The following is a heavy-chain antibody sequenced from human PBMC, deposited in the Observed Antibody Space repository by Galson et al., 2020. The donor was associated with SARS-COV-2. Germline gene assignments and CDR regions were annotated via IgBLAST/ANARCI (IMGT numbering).Heavy chain of an antibody. Sequence: KGLEWIGFFHYDGSTNYNPSLKSRVTISVDTSKNQFSLKLTSVTAADTAVYYCARYTTSSVAFDYWGQGTLVTVSS. CDR3: ARYTTSSVAFDY. J-gene: IGHJ4*02. V-gene: IGHV4-59*08. D-gene: IGHD6-6*01. CDR2: FHYDGST.